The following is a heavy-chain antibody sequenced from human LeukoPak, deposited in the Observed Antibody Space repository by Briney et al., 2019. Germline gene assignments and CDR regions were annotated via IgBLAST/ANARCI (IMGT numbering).Heavy chain of an antibody. D-gene: IGHD2-2*03. J-gene: IGHJ3*02. Sequence: GGSLRLSCAASGSTFSSYEMNWVRRALGKGLEWVSYISSSGGTIYYADSVKGQFTISRDNAKNSLYLQMNSLRAEDTAVYYCARERGGYCSGTSCSRAFDIWGQGTMVTVSS. CDR2: ISSSGGTI. CDR1: GSTFSSYE. CDR3: ARERGGYCSGTSCSRAFDI. V-gene: IGHV3-48*03.